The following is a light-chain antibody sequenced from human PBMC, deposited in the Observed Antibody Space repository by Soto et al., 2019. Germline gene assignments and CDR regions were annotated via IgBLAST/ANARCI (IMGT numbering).Light chain of an antibody. J-gene: IGKJ3*01. CDR1: ESMSTY. V-gene: IGKV1-39*01. CDR2: AAS. Sequence: DIQLTQSPSSLSASVGDRVTITCRASESMSTYLNWFQQKPGKAPRLLIYAASSLHSGVPSRFSGSGSGTDFTLTISSLQPQDFATYYCQETYSVPFFSFGPGTKVDIK. CDR3: QETYSVPFFS.